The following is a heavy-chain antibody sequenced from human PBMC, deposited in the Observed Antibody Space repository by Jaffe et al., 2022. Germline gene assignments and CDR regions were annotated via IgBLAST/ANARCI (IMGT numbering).Heavy chain of an antibody. J-gene: IGHJ6*03. CDR2: IYPGDSDT. D-gene: IGHD2-2*01. CDR3: ARHGGVPAAINYYYYYYMDV. Sequence: EVQLVQSGAEVKKPGESLKISCKGSGYSFTSYWIGWVRQMPGKGLEWMGIIYPGDSDTRYSPSFQGQVTISADKSISTAYLQWSSLKASDTAMYYCARHGGVPAAINYYYYYYMDVWGKGTTVTVSS. V-gene: IGHV5-51*01. CDR1: GYSFTSYW.